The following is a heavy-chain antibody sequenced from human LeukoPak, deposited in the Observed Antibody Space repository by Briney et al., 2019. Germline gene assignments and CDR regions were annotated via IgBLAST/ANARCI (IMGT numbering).Heavy chain of an antibody. CDR3: ARVQENDYGDYDPYGMDV. D-gene: IGHD4-17*01. V-gene: IGHV1-8*02. Sequence: ASVKVSCKASGGTFSSYAISWVRQATGQGLEWMGWMNPNSGNTGYAQKFQGRVTMTRNTSISTAYMELSSLRSEDTAVYYCARVQENDYGDYDPYGMDVWGQGTTVTVSS. CDR2: MNPNSGNT. CDR1: GGTFSSYA. J-gene: IGHJ6*02.